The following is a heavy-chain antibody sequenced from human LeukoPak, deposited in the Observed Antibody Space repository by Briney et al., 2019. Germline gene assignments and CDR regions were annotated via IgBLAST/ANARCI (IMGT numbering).Heavy chain of an antibody. D-gene: IGHD3-10*01. CDR3: ARSPSGFVTYGSGSYCNGGVY. V-gene: IGHV4-39*01. CDR1: GGSISSSSYY. CDR2: IYYSGST. J-gene: IGHJ4*02. Sequence: PSETLSLTCTVSGGSISSSSYYWGWIRQPPGRGLEWIGSIYYSGSTYYNPSLKSRVTISVDTSKNQFSLKLSSVTAADTAVYYCARSPSGFVTYGSGSYCNGGVYWGQGTLVTVSS.